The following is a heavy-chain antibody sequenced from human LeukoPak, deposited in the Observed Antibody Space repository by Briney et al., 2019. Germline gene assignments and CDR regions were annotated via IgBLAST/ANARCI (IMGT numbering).Heavy chain of an antibody. CDR2: VYYSGST. CDR3: AREGWDTAMAGGY. J-gene: IGHJ4*02. CDR1: GGSISSGDYY. V-gene: IGHV4-30-4*08. D-gene: IGHD5-18*01. Sequence: SQTLSLTCTVSGGSISSGDYYWSWIRQPPGKGLEWIGYVYYSGSTYYNPSLKSRVTISVDTSKNQFSLKLSSVTAADTAVYYCAREGWDTAMAGGYWGQGTLVTVSS.